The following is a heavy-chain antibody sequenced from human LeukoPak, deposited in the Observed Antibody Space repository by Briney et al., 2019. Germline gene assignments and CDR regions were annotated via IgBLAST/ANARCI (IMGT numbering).Heavy chain of an antibody. CDR2: INPSGGST. V-gene: IGHV1-46*01. CDR3: ARGENWNYVGQNWFDP. CDR1: GYTFTSYY. J-gene: IGHJ5*02. D-gene: IGHD1-7*01. Sequence: ASVKVSCKASGYTFTSYYMHWVRQAPGQGLEWMGIINPSGGSTSYAQKFQGRVTMTRDTSTSTVYMELSSLRSEDTAVYYCARGENWNYVGQNWFDPWGQGTLVTVSS.